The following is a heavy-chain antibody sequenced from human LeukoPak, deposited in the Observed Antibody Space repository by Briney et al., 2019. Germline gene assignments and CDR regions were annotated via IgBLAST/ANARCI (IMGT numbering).Heavy chain of an antibody. CDR3: ARGNSATTTFDF. J-gene: IGHJ4*02. D-gene: IGHD4-17*01. V-gene: IGHV3-66*01. Sequence: PGGSLRLSCRASGFSVDSVFMNWVRQPPGKGLKWVSFIMPGGHIDYTDSVKGRFTISRDSFKNTLSLQMNSLRVDDSAVYYCARGNSATTTFDFWGQGTLVTVSS. CDR1: GFSVDSVF. CDR2: IMPGGHI.